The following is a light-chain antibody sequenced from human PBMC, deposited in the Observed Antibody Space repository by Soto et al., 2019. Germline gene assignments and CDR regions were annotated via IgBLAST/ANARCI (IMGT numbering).Light chain of an antibody. CDR2: AAS. CDR1: QGISSW. J-gene: IGKJ4*01. CDR3: QPAKSYLLT. V-gene: IGKV1-12*01. Sequence: DIPITEIQSSVSASEGDRLTITCRASQGISSWLAWYQQKPGKAPKLLIYAASSLQSGVTLRFSCSGSGTDFILTISSLQPEDFAPYYCQPAKSYLLTVGGGTKVDMK.